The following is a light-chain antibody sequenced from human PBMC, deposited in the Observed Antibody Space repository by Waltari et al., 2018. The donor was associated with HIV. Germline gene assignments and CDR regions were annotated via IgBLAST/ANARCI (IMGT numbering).Light chain of an antibody. J-gene: IGLJ2*01. Sequence: QSALTQPASVSGSTGQSITISCTGSSSDVGGYKYVSGYQQHPGKAPKLMFYDVSDRPSGVSNRFSGSKSGNTASLTISGLQAEDEADYYCSSYTTSDTGVLFGGGTKLT. CDR3: SSYTTSDTGVL. V-gene: IGLV2-14*03. CDR1: SSDVGGYKY. CDR2: DVS.